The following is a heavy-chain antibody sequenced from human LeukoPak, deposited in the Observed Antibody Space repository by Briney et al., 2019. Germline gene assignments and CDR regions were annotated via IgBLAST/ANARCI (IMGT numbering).Heavy chain of an antibody. D-gene: IGHD4-17*01. CDR1: GYTFTSYY. CDR2: INPSGGST. CDR3: ARDWVTTVTSRWGDWFDP. V-gene: IGHV1-46*01. Sequence: WASVKVSCKASGYTFTSYYMHWVRQAPRQGLEWMGIINPSGGSTSYAQKFQARVTMTRDMSTSTVYMELSSLRSDDTAVYYCARDWVTTVTSRWGDWFDPWGQGTLVTVSS. J-gene: IGHJ5*02.